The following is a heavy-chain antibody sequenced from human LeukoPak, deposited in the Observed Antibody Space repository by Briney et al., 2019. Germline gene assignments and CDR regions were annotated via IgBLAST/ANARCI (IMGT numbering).Heavy chain of an antibody. D-gene: IGHD6-19*01. CDR1: GYTFTSYD. V-gene: IGHV1-8*01. CDR2: MNPNSGNT. CDR3: ARALSEEAYIAVAGTPSDY. Sequence: ASVKVSCKASGYTFTSYDINWVRQATGQGLEWMGWMNPNSGNTGYAQKFQGRVTMTRNTSISTAYMELSSLRSEDTAVYYCARALSEEAYIAVAGTPSDYWGQGTLVTVSS. J-gene: IGHJ4*02.